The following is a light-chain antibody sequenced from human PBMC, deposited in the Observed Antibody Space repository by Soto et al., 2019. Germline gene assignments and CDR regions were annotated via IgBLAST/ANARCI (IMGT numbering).Light chain of an antibody. CDR3: QQRSNWPRT. Sequence: EIVLTQSPATLSLSPGERATLSCRASQSVSSSYLAWYQQKPGQAPRLLIYGASSRATGIPDRFSGSGSGTDFTLTISSLEPEDFAVYYCQQRSNWPRTFGHGTKVDI. V-gene: IGKV3D-20*02. CDR2: GAS. CDR1: QSVSSSY. J-gene: IGKJ1*01.